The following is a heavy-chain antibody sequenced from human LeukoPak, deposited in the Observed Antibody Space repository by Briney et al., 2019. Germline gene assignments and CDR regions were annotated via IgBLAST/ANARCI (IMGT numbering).Heavy chain of an antibody. D-gene: IGHD6-13*01. Sequence: GGSLRLSCAASGFTFSTYAIHWVRQAPGKGLEWMAVISYDGSNEYYADSVKGRFTISRDNAKNSLYLQMNSLRAEDTAVYYCARVGYSPYGMDVWGQGTTVTVSS. V-gene: IGHV3-30-3*01. CDR2: ISYDGSNE. CDR1: GFTFSTYA. CDR3: ARVGYSPYGMDV. J-gene: IGHJ6*02.